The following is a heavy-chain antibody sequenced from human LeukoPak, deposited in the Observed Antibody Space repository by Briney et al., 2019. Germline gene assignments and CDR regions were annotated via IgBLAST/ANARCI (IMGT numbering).Heavy chain of an antibody. Sequence: GGSLTLSCAASGLTVSSDDMSWVRQAPGKGLEWVSVIYSGGSTYYADSVKGRFTISRDNSKNTLYLQMNSLRVDDTAVYYCARHRGSSTRDLEYGDQGTLVTVSA. CDR3: ARHRGSSTRDLEY. J-gene: IGHJ4*02. CDR1: GLTVSSDD. D-gene: IGHD1-26*01. CDR2: IYSGGST. V-gene: IGHV3-53*01.